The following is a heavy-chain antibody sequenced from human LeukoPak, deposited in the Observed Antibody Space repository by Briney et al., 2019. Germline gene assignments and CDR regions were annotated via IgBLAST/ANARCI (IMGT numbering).Heavy chain of an antibody. CDR3: ATPNRWYKFDY. D-gene: IGHD1-1*01. Sequence: PGGSLRLSCAASGFTFSTAWMSWVRQAPGKGLEWVGRIKSNADGGTADYAAPVKGRFAISRDDSKNTLYLEMNSLKTEDTAMYYYATPNRWYKFDYWGQGTLVTVSS. J-gene: IGHJ4*02. V-gene: IGHV3-15*01. CDR2: IKSNADGGTA. CDR1: GFTFSTAW.